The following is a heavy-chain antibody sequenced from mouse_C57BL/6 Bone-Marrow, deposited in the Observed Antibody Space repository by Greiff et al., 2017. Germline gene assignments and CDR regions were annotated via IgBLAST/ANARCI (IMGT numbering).Heavy chain of an antibody. CDR2: ISSGGSYT. CDR1: GFTFRSYG. CDR3: ARRVTGTDFDY. D-gene: IGHD4-1*01. J-gene: IGHJ2*01. Sequence: VQLQESGGDLVKPGGSLKLSCAASGFTFRSYGLSWVRQTPDKRLEWVATISSGGSYTYYPDSVKGRFTISRDSAKNTLYLQMSSLKSEDTAMYYCARRVTGTDFDYWGQGTTLTVSS. V-gene: IGHV5-6*01.